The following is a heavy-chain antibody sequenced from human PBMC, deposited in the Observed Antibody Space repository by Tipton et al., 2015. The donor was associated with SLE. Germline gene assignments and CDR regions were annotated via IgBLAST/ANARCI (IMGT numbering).Heavy chain of an antibody. CDR2: ISTTGSP. J-gene: IGHJ2*01. D-gene: IGHD2-8*02. Sequence: TLSLTCTVSGGSISSGGHYWTWIRQHPGKGLEFIGHISTTGSPNYNPSLKSRVTLSVDTSKNQFSLRLSSVTAADTAVYYCARGYCTGGGCQLMYFDLWGRGTLVTVSS. V-gene: IGHV4-61*08. CDR3: ARGYCTGGGCQLMYFDL. CDR1: GGSISSGGHY.